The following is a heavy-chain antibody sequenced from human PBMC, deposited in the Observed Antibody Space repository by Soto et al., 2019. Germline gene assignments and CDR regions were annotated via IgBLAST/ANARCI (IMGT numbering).Heavy chain of an antibody. V-gene: IGHV4-4*02. CDR2: IYHSGST. CDR3: AGLFPSVSSGYHLNY. CDR1: SGSISSSNW. D-gene: IGHD3-22*01. Sequence: SETLSLTCAVSSGSISSSNWWSWVRQPPGKGREWIGEIYHSGSTNYNPSLKRRVTISVDKSKNQLSLKLNSVTAADTAVFYCAGLFPSVSSGYHLNYLGQGTLVTVSS. J-gene: IGHJ4*02.